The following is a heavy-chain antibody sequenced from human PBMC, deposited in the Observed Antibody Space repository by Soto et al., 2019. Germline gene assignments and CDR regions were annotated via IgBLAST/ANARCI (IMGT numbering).Heavy chain of an antibody. J-gene: IGHJ4*02. D-gene: IGHD3-10*01. Sequence: QVQLVQSGAEDQKPGASVKVSCKASGYTFTTYTMHWVRQAPGQRLEWMGWINGGNGKTEYSQKFQGRVTMTRDTSASTAYMELSSLRSEDTAVYYCARDLYGSGSDLDYWGQGTLVTVSS. CDR1: GYTFTTYT. V-gene: IGHV1-3*05. CDR3: ARDLYGSGSDLDY. CDR2: INGGNGKT.